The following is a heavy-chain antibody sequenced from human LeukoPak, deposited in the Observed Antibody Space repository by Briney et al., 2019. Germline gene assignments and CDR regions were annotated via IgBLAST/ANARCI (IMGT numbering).Heavy chain of an antibody. D-gene: IGHD2-15*01. V-gene: IGHV3-53*01. CDR2: IYSGGST. Sequence: GGSLRLSCAASGFTVSSNYMSWVRQAPGKGLGWVSVIYSGGSTYYADSVKGRFTISRDNSKNTLYLQMNSLRAEDTAVYYCARGNHCSGGSCYSLDYWGQGTLVTVSS. CDR3: ARGNHCSGGSCYSLDY. J-gene: IGHJ4*02. CDR1: GFTVSSNY.